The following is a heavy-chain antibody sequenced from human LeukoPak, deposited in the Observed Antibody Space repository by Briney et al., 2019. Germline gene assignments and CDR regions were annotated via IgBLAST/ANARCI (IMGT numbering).Heavy chain of an antibody. Sequence: GGSLRLSCAASRFTVSSNYMSWVRQAPGKGLEWVSVIYSGGSTYYADSVKGRFTISRDNSKNTLYLQMNSLRAEDTAVYYCARAPYAIDYYYGMDVWGQGTTVTVSS. CDR2: IYSGGST. CDR1: RFTVSSNY. V-gene: IGHV3-53*01. D-gene: IGHD2-8*01. CDR3: ARAPYAIDYYYGMDV. J-gene: IGHJ6*02.